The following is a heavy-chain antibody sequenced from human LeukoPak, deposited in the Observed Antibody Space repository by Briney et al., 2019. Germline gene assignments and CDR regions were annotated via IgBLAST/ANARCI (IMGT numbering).Heavy chain of an antibody. CDR1: GFTFSDYL. CDR3: ARDQLGYCSGGSCYSWAYSVFDY. V-gene: IGHV3-11*04. J-gene: IGHJ4*02. CDR2: ISSSGSTI. D-gene: IGHD2-15*01. Sequence: GGSLRLSCAASGFTFSDYLMTWVRQAPGKGLEWVSYISSSGSTIYYADSVKGRFTISRDYAKNSLYLQMNSLRAEDTAVYYCARDQLGYCSGGSCYSWAYSVFDYWGQGTLVTVSS.